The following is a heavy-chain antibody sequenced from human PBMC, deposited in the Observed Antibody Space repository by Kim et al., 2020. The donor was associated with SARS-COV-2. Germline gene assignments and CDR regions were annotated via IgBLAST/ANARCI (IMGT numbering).Heavy chain of an antibody. J-gene: IGHJ5*02. CDR3: ADRTSGYNWFDP. Sequence: NYAQKFQGRVTITADESTSTAYMELSSLRSEDTAVYYCADRTSGYNWFDPWGQGTLVTVSS. V-gene: IGHV1-69*01.